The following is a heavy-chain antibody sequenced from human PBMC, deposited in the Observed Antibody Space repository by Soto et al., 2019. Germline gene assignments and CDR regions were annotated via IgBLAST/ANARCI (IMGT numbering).Heavy chain of an antibody. Sequence: QVQLQESGPGLVKPSQTLSLTCTVSGGSISSGGYYWSWIRQHPGKGLEWFGYIYYSGSTYYNPPLKSRVTISVDTSKNQFSLKLSSVTAADTAVYYCAREAAAGTFVGGMDVWGQGTTVTVSS. D-gene: IGHD6-13*01. J-gene: IGHJ6*02. CDR1: GGSISSGGYY. CDR2: IYYSGST. V-gene: IGHV4-31*03. CDR3: AREAAAGTFVGGMDV.